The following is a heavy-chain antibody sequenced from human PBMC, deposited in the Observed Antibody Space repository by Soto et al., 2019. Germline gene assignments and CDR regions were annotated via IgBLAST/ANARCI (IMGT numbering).Heavy chain of an antibody. CDR2: INRSGST. Sequence: QMQLQQWGAGLLKPSETLSLTCAVYGGSFSGYYYYWIRQPPGKGLEWIGEINRSGSTNYNPSLKSRVTISVDTSKNQFSLTLCSVTAADTAIYYCARGGLTTVPPLTWGQGTLVTVSS. V-gene: IGHV4-34*01. CDR3: ARGGLTTVPPLT. J-gene: IGHJ4*02. D-gene: IGHD4-17*01. CDR1: GGSFSGYY.